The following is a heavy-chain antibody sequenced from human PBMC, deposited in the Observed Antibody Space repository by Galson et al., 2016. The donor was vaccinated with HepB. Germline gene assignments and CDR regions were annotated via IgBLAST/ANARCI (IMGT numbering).Heavy chain of an antibody. CDR3: ARHVVNTMVDP. CDR1: QLTFNNYF. Sequence: LRLSCAVSQLTFNNYFMTWVRQAPGKGLEWVANINRDGSEKNYVDSVKGRFTISRDNAKNSLYLQMNSLRAEDTAMYYCARHVVNTMVDPWGQGTLVTVSS. CDR2: INRDGSEK. V-gene: IGHV3-7*04. D-gene: IGHD3-10*01. J-gene: IGHJ5*02.